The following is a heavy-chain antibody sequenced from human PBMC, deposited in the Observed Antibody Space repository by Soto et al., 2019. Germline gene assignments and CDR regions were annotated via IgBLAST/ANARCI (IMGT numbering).Heavy chain of an antibody. D-gene: IGHD6-25*01. CDR2: IYYSGYT. V-gene: IGHV4-31*02. J-gene: IGHJ4*02. CDR3: ARLGSIAADDFDY. Sequence: SETLSLTCTVSGGSISSGGYYWSWIRQHPGKGLEWIGYIYYSGYTYYNPSLKSRVTISVDTSKNQFSLKLSSVTAADTAVYYCARLGSIAADDFDYWGQGNLVTVSS. CDR1: GGSISSGGYY.